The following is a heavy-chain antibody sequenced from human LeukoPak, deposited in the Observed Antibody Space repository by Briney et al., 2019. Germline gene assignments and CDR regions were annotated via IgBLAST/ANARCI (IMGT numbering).Heavy chain of an antibody. J-gene: IGHJ4*02. CDR1: GFTFSNAW. CDR3: TTAANYYDSSGYLDY. CDR2: IKSKTDGGTT. V-gene: IGHV3-15*01. Sequence: AGGSLHLSCAASGFTFSNAWMSWVRQAPGKGLEWVGRIKSKTDGGTTDYAAPVKGRFTISRDDSKNTLYLQMNSLKTEDTAVYYCTTAANYYDSSGYLDYWGQGTLVTVSS. D-gene: IGHD3-22*01.